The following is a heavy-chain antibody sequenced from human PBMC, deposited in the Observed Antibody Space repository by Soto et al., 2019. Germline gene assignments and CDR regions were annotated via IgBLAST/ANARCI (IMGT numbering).Heavy chain of an antibody. CDR2: IYYSGST. Sequence: SETLSLTCTVSGGSISSYYWSWIRQPPGKGLEWIGYIYYSGSTNYNPSLKSRVTISVDTSKNQFSLKLSSVTAADTAVYYCARAGSGWSNWFDPWGQGTLVTVSS. V-gene: IGHV4-59*01. J-gene: IGHJ5*02. CDR3: ARAGSGWSNWFDP. CDR1: GGSISSYY. D-gene: IGHD6-19*01.